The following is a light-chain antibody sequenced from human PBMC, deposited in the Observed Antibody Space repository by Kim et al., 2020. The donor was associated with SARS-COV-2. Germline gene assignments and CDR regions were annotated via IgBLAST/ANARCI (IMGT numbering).Light chain of an antibody. J-gene: IGLJ3*02. CDR2: GKN. CDR1: SLRSYY. V-gene: IGLV3-19*01. Sequence: VALGQTVRITCQGDSLRSYYATWYQKKPGQAPILVIYGKNNPPSGIPDRFSGSSSGNTASLTITGTQAGDEADYYCNSRDSNDNVVFGGGTKLTVL. CDR3: NSRDSNDNVV.